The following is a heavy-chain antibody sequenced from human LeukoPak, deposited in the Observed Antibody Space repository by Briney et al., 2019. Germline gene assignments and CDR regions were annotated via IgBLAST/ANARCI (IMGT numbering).Heavy chain of an antibody. V-gene: IGHV1-69*04. CDR3: AKDGDGGNSDY. D-gene: IGHD4-23*01. CDR1: GGTFSSYA. J-gene: IGHJ4*02. CDR2: IIPILGIA. Sequence: ASVKVSCKASGGTFSSYAISWVRQAPGQGLEWMGRIIPILGIANYAQKFQGRVTITADKSTSTAYMELSSLRSEDTAVYYCAKDGDGGNSDYWGQGTLVTVYS.